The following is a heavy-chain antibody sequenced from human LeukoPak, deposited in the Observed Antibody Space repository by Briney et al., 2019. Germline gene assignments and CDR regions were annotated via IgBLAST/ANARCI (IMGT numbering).Heavy chain of an antibody. CDR2: ISSSSSHI. D-gene: IGHD3-10*01. CDR3: ARAFHYYGSGSYYNIDY. CDR1: GFTFSSYS. J-gene: IGHJ4*02. Sequence: KTGGPLRLSCAASGFTFSSYSTNWVRQAPGKGLEWVSSISSSSSHIYYADSVKGRFTISRDNAKNSLYLQMNSLRAEDTAVYYCARAFHYYGSGSYYNIDYWGQGTLVTVSS. V-gene: IGHV3-21*01.